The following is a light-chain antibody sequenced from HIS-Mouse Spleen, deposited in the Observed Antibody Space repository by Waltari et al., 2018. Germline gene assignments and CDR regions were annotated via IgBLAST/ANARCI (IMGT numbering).Light chain of an antibody. Sequence: QSALPQPASVPGSPGQSIPISCTATSSDVGRYNLVSWYQQHPGKAPKLMIYEGSKRPSGVSNRFSGSKSGNTASLTISGLQAEDEADYYCCSYAGSSTWVFGGGTKLTVL. CDR3: CSYAGSSTWV. V-gene: IGLV2-23*01. J-gene: IGLJ3*02. CDR2: EGS. CDR1: SSDVGRYNL.